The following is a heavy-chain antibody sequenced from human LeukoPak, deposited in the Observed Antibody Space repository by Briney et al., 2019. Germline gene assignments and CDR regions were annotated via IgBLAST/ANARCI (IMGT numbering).Heavy chain of an antibody. Sequence: SQTLSLTCAVYGGSFSGYYWSWIRQPPGKGLEWIGEINHSGSTNYNPSLKSRVTIPVDTSKNQFSLKLGSVTAADTAVYYCAIVGATPDYWGQGTLVTVSS. CDR1: GGSFSGYY. V-gene: IGHV4-34*01. J-gene: IGHJ4*02. CDR3: AIVGATPDY. CDR2: INHSGST. D-gene: IGHD1-26*01.